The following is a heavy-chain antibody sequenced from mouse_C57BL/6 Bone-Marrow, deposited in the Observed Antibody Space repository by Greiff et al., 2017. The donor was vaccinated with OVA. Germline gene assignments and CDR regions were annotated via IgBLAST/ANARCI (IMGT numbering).Heavy chain of an antibody. Sequence: EVQLQQSGPVLVKPGPSVKISCKASGFTFTDYYMHWVKQSHGKSLEWIGLVYPYNGGTSYNQKFKGKATLTVDTSSSTAYMELNSLTSEDSAVYYCASTPYYYGSSYWYFDVWGTGTTVTVSS. CDR2: VYPYNGGT. CDR1: GFTFTDYY. V-gene: IGHV1-36*01. D-gene: IGHD1-1*01. J-gene: IGHJ1*03. CDR3: ASTPYYYGSSYWYFDV.